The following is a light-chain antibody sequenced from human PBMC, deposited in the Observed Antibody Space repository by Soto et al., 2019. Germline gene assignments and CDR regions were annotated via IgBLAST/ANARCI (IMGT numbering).Light chain of an antibody. CDR3: CSSAGSRILSWV. Sequence: QSALTQPASVSGSPGQSINISCTGTSSDVGSYDVVSWYQQHPGKAPKLIIYEGTKRPPGVSNRLSGSKSGNTASLTISGLQAEGEADYYCCSSAGSRILSWVFXGGTKLTVL. J-gene: IGLJ3*02. CDR1: SSDVGSYDV. V-gene: IGLV2-23*01. CDR2: EGT.